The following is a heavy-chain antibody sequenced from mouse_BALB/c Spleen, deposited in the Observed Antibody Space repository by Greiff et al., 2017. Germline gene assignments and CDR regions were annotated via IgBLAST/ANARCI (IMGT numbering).Heavy chain of an antibody. CDR3: ARKFITNYAMDY. D-gene: IGHD1-1*01. CDR2: IYPGDGDT. V-gene: IGHV1-80*01. J-gene: IGHJ4*01. Sequence: VQVVESGAELVRPGSSVKISCKASGYAFSSYWMNWVKQRPGQGLEWIGQIYPGDGDTNYNGKFKGKATLTADKSSSTAYMQLSSLTSEDSAVYFCARKFITNYAMDYWGQGTSVTVSS. CDR1: GYAFSSYW.